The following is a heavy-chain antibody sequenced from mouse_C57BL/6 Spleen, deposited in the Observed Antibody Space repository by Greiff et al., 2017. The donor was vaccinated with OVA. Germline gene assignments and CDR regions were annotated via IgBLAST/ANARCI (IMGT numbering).Heavy chain of an antibody. CDR1: GYTFTSYW. V-gene: IGHV1-55*01. CDR3: ARPAQATAWFAY. J-gene: IGHJ3*01. Sequence: VQLQQPGAELVKPGASVKMSCKASGYTFTSYWITWVKQRPGQGLEWIGDIYPGSGSTNYNEKFKSKATLTVDTSSSTAYMQRSSLTSEDSAVYYGARPAQATAWFAYWGQGTLVTVSA. D-gene: IGHD3-2*02. CDR2: IYPGSGST.